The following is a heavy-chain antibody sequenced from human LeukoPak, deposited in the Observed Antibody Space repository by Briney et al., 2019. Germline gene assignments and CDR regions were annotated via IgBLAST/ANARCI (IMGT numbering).Heavy chain of an antibody. CDR3: ARGGDYVWGSYRGFDY. D-gene: IGHD3-16*02. V-gene: IGHV4-59*01. CDR2: IYYSGST. CDR1: GGSISSYY. Sequence: PSETLSLTCTVSGGSISSYYWSWIRQPPGKGLEWIGYIYYSGSTNYNPSLKSRVTISVDTSKNQFSLKLSSVTAADTAAYYCARGGDYVWGSYRGFDYWGQGTLVTVSS. J-gene: IGHJ4*02.